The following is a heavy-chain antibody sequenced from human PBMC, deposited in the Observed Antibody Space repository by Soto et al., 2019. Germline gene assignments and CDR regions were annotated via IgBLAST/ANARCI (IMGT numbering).Heavy chain of an antibody. CDR3: ARYYEPNPYFDP. CDR2: MYHSGNS. J-gene: IGHJ5*02. V-gene: IGHV4-30-2*01. D-gene: IGHD3-22*01. Sequence: QVLLQESGSGLLRPSQTLSLTCAVSGDSVTSGGYSWSWIRQTPGKGLEWIGYMYHSGNSYYNPSLKSRVDMSVDTSKNQFSLTLTSVTAADTAIYYCARYYEPNPYFDPWGQGTLVTVSS. CDR1: GDSVTSGGYS.